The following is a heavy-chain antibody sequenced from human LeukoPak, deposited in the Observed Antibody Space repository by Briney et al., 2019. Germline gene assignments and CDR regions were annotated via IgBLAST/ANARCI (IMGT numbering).Heavy chain of an antibody. Sequence: PSETLSLTCTVSGGSISSYYWSWIRQPPGKGLEWIGYIYYSGSTNYNPSLKSRVTISVDTSKNQFSLKLSSVTAADTAFYYCASEGVVRYLFDYWGQGTLVTVSS. D-gene: IGHD3-3*01. CDR3: ASEGVVRYLFDY. V-gene: IGHV4-59*08. CDR2: IYYSGST. J-gene: IGHJ4*02. CDR1: GGSISSYY.